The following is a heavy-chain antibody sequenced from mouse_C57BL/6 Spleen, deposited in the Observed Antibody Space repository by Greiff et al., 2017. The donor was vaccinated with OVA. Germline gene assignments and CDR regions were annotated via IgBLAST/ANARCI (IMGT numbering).Heavy chain of an antibody. CDR3: ARHETPITTVYFDY. J-gene: IGHJ2*01. Sequence: EVKLVESGGDLVKPGGSLKLSCAASGFTFSSYGMSWVRQTPDKRLEWVATISSGGSYTYYPDRVKGRFTISRDNAKNTLYLQMSSLKSEDTAMYYCARHETPITTVYFDYWGQGTTLTVSS. V-gene: IGHV5-6*02. D-gene: IGHD1-1*01. CDR1: GFTFSSYG. CDR2: ISSGGSYT.